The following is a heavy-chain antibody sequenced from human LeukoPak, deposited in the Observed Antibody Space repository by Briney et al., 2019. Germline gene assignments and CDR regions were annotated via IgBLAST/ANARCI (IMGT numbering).Heavy chain of an antibody. J-gene: IGHJ4*02. CDR1: GYTFTSYD. CDR2: MNPNSGNT. Sequence: ASVEVSCKASGYTFTSYDINWVRQATGQGLEWMGWMNPNSGNTGYAQKFQGRVTMTRNTSTSTAYMELSSLRSEDTAVYYCARGSRYGIAAAGIFDYWGQGTLVTVSS. D-gene: IGHD6-13*01. CDR3: ARGSRYGIAAAGIFDY. V-gene: IGHV1-8*01.